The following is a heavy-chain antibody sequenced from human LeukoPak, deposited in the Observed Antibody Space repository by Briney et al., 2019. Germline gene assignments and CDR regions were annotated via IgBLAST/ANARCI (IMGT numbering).Heavy chain of an antibody. CDR2: IYNDGST. CDR1: GLTVSSSY. J-gene: IGHJ4*02. D-gene: IGHD5-12*01. V-gene: IGHV3-53*01. Sequence: GGSLRLSCAASGLTVSSSYMSWVRQAPGKGLEWVSIIYNDGSTYYADSMKGRFTISRDNSKNTLYLQVNSLRAEDTAVYYCARVRATFSPHFDNWGQGTLVTVSS. CDR3: ARVRATFSPHFDN.